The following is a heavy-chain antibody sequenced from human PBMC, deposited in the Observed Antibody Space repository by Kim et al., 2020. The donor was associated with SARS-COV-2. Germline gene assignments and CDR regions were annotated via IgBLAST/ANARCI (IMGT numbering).Heavy chain of an antibody. CDR3: ARVKGIAAAGTLDY. D-gene: IGHD6-13*01. Sequence: NPSIKSRVTISVDTSKNQFSLKLSSVTAADTAVYYCARVKGIAAAGTLDYWGQGTLVTVSS. J-gene: IGHJ4*02. V-gene: IGHV4-39*07.